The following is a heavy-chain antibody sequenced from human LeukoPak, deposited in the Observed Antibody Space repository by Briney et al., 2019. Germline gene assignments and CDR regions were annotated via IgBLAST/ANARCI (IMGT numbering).Heavy chain of an antibody. CDR1: GYTFTSYY. D-gene: IGHD2-15*01. J-gene: IGHJ3*02. CDR2: INPSGGST. CDR3: ARDQRMRAFDI. Sequence: ASVKVSCKASGYTFTSYYMHWVRQAPGQGLEWMGIINPSGGSTSYAQKFQGRVTMTRDTSTSTVYMELSGLRSEDTAVYYCARDQRMRAFDIWGQGTMVTVSS. V-gene: IGHV1-46*01.